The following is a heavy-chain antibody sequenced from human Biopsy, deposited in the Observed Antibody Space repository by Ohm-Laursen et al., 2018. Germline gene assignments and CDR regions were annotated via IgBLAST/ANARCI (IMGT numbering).Heavy chain of an antibody. J-gene: IGHJ4*02. Sequence: GTLSLTCEVYGKPFSDYYWRWIRQPPGKGLEWIGQINQSGRTNYNPSPKSRVNISADKSNNQFSLKLTSVTSADTAVYFCGNEVHGRDYWGLGALVTVSS. D-gene: IGHD2-15*01. CDR2: INQSGRT. CDR3: GNEVHGRDY. CDR1: GKPFSDYY. V-gene: IGHV4-34*01.